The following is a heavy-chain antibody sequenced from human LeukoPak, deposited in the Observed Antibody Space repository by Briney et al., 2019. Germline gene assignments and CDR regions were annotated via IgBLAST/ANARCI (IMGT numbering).Heavy chain of an antibody. J-gene: IGHJ4*02. CDR3: ARDVEIYCSGGSCFYFDY. D-gene: IGHD2-15*01. CDR2: IYHSGST. Sequence: SETLSLTCAVSGGSISSSNWWSWVRQPPGKGLEWIGEIYHSGSTNYNPSLKSRVTISVDKSKNQFSLKLSSVTAADTAVYYCARDVEIYCSGGSCFYFDYWGQGTLVTVSS. CDR1: GGSISSSNW. V-gene: IGHV4-4*02.